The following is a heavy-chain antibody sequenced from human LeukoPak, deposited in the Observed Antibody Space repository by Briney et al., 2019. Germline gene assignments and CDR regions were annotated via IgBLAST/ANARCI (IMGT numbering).Heavy chain of an antibody. CDR3: ARENVLWFGELSHFDY. Sequence: SETLSLTCTVSGGSISSSSYYWGWIRQPPGKGLEWIGSIYYSGSTYYNPSLKSRVTISVDTSKNQLSLKLSSVTAADTAVYYCARENVLWFGELSHFDYWGQGTLVTVSS. CDR2: IYYSGST. CDR1: GGSISSSSYY. D-gene: IGHD3-10*01. V-gene: IGHV4-39*07. J-gene: IGHJ4*02.